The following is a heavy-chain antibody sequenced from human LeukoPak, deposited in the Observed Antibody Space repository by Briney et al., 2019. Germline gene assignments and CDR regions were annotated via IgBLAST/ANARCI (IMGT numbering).Heavy chain of an antibody. CDR2: INHSGST. V-gene: IGHV4-34*01. CDR3: ARAAAGRWLRY. CDR1: GGSISSYY. J-gene: IGHJ4*02. D-gene: IGHD5-12*01. Sequence: SETLSLTCTVSGGSISSYYWSWIRHPPGKGLEWNGEINHSGSTNYNPSLKSRVTISGDTSKNQFSLKLSSVTAADTAVYYCARAAAGRWLRYWGQGTLVTVSS.